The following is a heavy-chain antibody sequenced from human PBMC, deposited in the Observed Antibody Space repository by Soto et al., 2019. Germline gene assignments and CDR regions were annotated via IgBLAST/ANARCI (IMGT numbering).Heavy chain of an antibody. CDR1: VGSFSSYA. Sequence: SVKVSCKASVGSFSSYAISWVRQAPGQGLEWMGGIIPIFGTANYAQKFQGRVTITADESTSTAYMELSSLRSEDTAVYYCARGEAYSYGYAYYYYGMDVWGQGTTVTVSS. CDR3: ARGEAYSYGYAYYYYGMDV. V-gene: IGHV1-69*13. J-gene: IGHJ6*02. D-gene: IGHD5-18*01. CDR2: IIPIFGTA.